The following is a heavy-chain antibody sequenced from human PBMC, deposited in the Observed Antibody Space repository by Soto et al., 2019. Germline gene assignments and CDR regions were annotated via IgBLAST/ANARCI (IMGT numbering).Heavy chain of an antibody. D-gene: IGHD6-13*01. V-gene: IGHV3-74*03. CDR2: IDDNGSRT. CDR3: SRDVAAAGIQ. Sequence: GGSLRLSCAASGYTFSSNWMDWVRQAPGKGLVWVARIDDNGSRTKYADFVKGRFTISRDNAKNTLFLQMNSLRVEDTAMYYCSRDVAAAGIQWGQGTLVTVSS. CDR1: GYTFSSNW. J-gene: IGHJ4*02.